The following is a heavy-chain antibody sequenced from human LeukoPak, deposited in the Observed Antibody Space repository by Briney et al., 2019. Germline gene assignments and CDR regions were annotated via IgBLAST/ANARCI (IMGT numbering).Heavy chain of an antibody. V-gene: IGHV4-39*07. D-gene: IGHD3-22*01. J-gene: IGHJ4*02. CDR2: IYYSGST. Sequence: PSETLSLTCTVSGGSISSSSYYWGWIRQPPGKGLEWIGSIYYSGSTYYNPSLKSRVTISVDTSKNQFSLKLSSVTAADTAVYYCASGPPDYYDSSEPDYWGQGTLVTVSS. CDR1: GGSISSSSYY. CDR3: ASGPPDYYDSSEPDY.